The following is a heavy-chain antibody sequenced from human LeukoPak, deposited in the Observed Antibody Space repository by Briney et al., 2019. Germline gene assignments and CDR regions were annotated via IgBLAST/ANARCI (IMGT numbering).Heavy chain of an antibody. CDR1: GYTFTSYD. D-gene: IGHD5-18*01. CDR2: MNPNSGNT. V-gene: IGHV1-8*03. J-gene: IGHJ3*02. Sequence: ASVTVSCKASGYTFTSYDINWVRQATGQGLEWMGWMNPNSGNTGYAQKFQGRVTITMNTSISTAYMELSSLRSEDTAAYYCARGQDSYDPIDAFDIWGQGTMVTVSS. CDR3: ARGQDSYDPIDAFDI.